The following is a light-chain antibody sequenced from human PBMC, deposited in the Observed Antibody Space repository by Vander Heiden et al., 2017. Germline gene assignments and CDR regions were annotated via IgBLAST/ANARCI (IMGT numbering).Light chain of an antibody. CDR2: SAS. V-gene: IGKV1-39*01. J-gene: IGKJ4*01. CDR3: QQSDSLPFT. Sequence: DIQMTQSPSSLSANVGDRVAITCRASQSISNFLNWYQHKPGKAPNLLIYSASTLQTAVPSRFSGSSSGTDFTLTISSLQPEDFATYYCQQSDSLPFTFGGGTKTEIK. CDR1: QSISNF.